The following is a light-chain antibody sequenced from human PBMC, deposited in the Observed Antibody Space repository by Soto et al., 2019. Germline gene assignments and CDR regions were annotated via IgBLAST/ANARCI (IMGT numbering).Light chain of an antibody. V-gene: IGKV3-11*01. Sequence: VLTQSPATLSLSPGERATLFCKASQSVGIYMGWFQQKPGQAPRVLIYDATNRAGGVPARFSGSGSGTDFPLNISRLDAEDSAVYYCQPRDIWPPLTCGGGTKWEIK. J-gene: IGKJ4*01. CDR1: QSVGIY. CDR3: QPRDIWPPLT. CDR2: DAT.